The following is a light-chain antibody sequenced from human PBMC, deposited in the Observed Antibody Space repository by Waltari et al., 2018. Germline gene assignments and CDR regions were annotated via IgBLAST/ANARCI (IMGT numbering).Light chain of an antibody. CDR2: AAS. CDR1: QGISTY. CDR3: QKYNRAPFT. Sequence: DIQMTQSPSSLSASIGDRVTITCRASQGISTYLVWYQQKPGKVPKLLIYAASTLQSGVPSRFSGSGSGTDFTLTISGLQPEDAATHYCQKYNRAPFTFGPGTKVHIK. J-gene: IGKJ3*01. V-gene: IGKV1-27*01.